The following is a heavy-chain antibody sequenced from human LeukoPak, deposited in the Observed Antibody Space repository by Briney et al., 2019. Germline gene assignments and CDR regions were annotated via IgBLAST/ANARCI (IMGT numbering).Heavy chain of an antibody. CDR2: IYGGGST. V-gene: IGHV3-66*01. CDR3: ARVVSSGWHWYIDL. D-gene: IGHD6-19*01. J-gene: IGHJ2*01. CDR1: GFTVSNKY. Sequence: GGSLRLSCAASGFTVSNKYISWVRQAPGKGLEWVSVIYGGGSTYYADPVKGRFTISRDNSKNTLYLLMNSLRAEDTAVYYCARVVSSGWHWYIDLWGRGTLVTVSS.